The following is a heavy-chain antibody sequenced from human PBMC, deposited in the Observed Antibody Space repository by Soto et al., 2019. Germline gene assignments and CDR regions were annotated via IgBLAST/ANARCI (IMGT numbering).Heavy chain of an antibody. J-gene: IGHJ6*02. CDR1: GFTFCSYA. CDR2: ISGSGGST. D-gene: IGHD3-3*01. CDR3: AKDSRRSTIFGVGLYGMDV. Sequence: PGGSPRLSGPASGFTFCSYAMSWFRQPQGTGLDWFSAISGSGGSTYYADSGKGRFTISRDNPKNTLYLQMNSLRAEDRAVYYGAKDSRRSTIFGVGLYGMDVWGQGTTVTVSS. V-gene: IGHV3-23*01.